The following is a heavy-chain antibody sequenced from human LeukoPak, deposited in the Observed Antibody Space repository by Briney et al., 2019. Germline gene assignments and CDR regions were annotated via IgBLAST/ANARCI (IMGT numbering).Heavy chain of an antibody. V-gene: IGHV4-59*12. Sequence: SETLSLTCTVSGGSISGDYWSWIRQPPGKGLEWIGYINYDGSTNYNRSVKRRVTMSVDTSRNQFTLKLSSVTAADTAVYYCAGSQAVLEYFQHWGRGTLVTVSS. D-gene: IGHD6-19*01. J-gene: IGHJ1*01. CDR2: INYDGST. CDR3: AGSQAVLEYFQH. CDR1: GGSISGDY.